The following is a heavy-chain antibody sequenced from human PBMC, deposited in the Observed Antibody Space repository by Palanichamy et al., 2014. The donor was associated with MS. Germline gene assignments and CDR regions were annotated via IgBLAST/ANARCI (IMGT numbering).Heavy chain of an antibody. J-gene: IGHJ4*02. CDR2: ISVGSSAI. D-gene: IGHD3-10*01. V-gene: IGHV3-48*02. Sequence: EVRRGGGLGEGLVQPGGSLRLSCAASGFSFSSNSFSWVRQAPGKGLEWLSYISVGSSAIFYADSVKGRFTISRDNAKNSLYLQMNSLRDEDTAVYYCARTLNTITMVQGANNLIDYWGQGTLVTVSS. CDR1: GFSFSSNS. CDR3: ARTLNTITMVQGANNLIDY.